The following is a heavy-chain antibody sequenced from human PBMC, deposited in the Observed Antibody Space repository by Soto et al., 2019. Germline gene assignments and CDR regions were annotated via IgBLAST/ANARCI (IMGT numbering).Heavy chain of an antibody. V-gene: IGHV3-23*01. D-gene: IGHD2-15*01. Sequence: EVQLLESGGTLVQPGGSLRLSCAASGFTFSSYSMSWVRQAPGKGLEWVSGISGSGAGTYYADSVQGRFTISRDNSENKVYMQMNSLRAEDTDVYYCANARYCYGGSCYGLPYYYGMDVWGQGTTFTVSS. CDR2: ISGSGAGT. CDR1: GFTFSSYS. J-gene: IGHJ6*02. CDR3: ANARYCYGGSCYGLPYYYGMDV.